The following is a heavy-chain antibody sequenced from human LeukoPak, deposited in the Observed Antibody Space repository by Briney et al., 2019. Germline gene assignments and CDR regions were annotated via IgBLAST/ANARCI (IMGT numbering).Heavy chain of an antibody. CDR1: GYTVTSYA. J-gene: IGHJ5*02. CDR3: AREIQYYSGWFDP. D-gene: IGHD3-10*01. V-gene: IGHV1-3*01. Sequence: ASVKVSCKASGYTVTSYAMHWVRQSTRQRLEWMGWINAGNCNTKYSQKLQGRVTITRDTSASTAYMELSSLRSEDTAVYYCAREIQYYSGWFDPWGQGTLVTVSS. CDR2: INAGNCNT.